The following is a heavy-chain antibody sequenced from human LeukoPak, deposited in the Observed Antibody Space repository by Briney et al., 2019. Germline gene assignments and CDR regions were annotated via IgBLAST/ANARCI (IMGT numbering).Heavy chain of an antibody. Sequence: SGTLSLTCTVSGASVTTHYWSWLRQPPGKGLEWIGNIFYRGINSYHSSYDSSLQSRVTMSIDTSKNQVSLNLTSVTAADTAVYYCASNPVVPGSQGHYFDPWGQGTLVTVSS. D-gene: IGHD4-23*01. J-gene: IGHJ5*02. CDR2: IFYRGINSYHS. CDR3: ASNPVVPGSQGHYFDP. CDR1: GASVTTHY. V-gene: IGHV4-59*02.